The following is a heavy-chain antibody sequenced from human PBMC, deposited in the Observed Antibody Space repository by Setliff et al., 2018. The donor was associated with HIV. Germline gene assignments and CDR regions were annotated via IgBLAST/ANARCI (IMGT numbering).Heavy chain of an antibody. D-gene: IGHD3-9*01. CDR2: IHHSGTT. J-gene: IGHJ4*02. CDR1: GFTVTTYW. V-gene: IGHV4-4*02. Sequence: PGGSLRLSWAASGFTVTTYWMSWVRQAPGKGLEWVATIHHSGTTYYSPSLESRVTISVDTSKNQFSLRLSSVTAADTAIYYCARRNSGVGYFNPGYYFDRWGQGTLVTVSS. CDR3: ARRNSGVGYFNPGYYFDR.